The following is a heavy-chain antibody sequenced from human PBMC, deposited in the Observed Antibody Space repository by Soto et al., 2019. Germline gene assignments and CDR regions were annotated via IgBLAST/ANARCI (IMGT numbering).Heavy chain of an antibody. CDR1: GFTFSSYA. J-gene: IGHJ3*02. D-gene: IGHD1-26*01. Sequence: QVQLVESGGGVVQPGRSLRLSCAASGFTFSSYAMDWVRQAPGKGLEWVAVISYDGSNKYHADSVKGRFTISRDNSKNTLYLQMNSLRAEDTAVYYCARDQGVGAFETDALDIWGQGTMVTVSS. V-gene: IGHV3-30-3*01. CDR3: ARDQGVGAFETDALDI. CDR2: ISYDGSNK.